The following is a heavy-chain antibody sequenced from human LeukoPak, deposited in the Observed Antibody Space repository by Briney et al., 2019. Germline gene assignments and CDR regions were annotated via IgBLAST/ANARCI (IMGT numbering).Heavy chain of an antibody. D-gene: IGHD3-3*01. J-gene: IGHJ4*02. CDR2: IYYSGTT. CDR1: GGSISSNSYS. CDR3: ARLRFDFWSGYTHPYFDY. V-gene: IGHV4-39*01. Sequence: SETLSLTCTVSGGSISSNSYSWGWIRQPPGKGLEWIGSIYYSGTTYYNPSLKSRVTISVDTSKIQFSLKLSSVAATDTAVYFRARLRFDFWSGYTHPYFDYWGQGTLVTVSS.